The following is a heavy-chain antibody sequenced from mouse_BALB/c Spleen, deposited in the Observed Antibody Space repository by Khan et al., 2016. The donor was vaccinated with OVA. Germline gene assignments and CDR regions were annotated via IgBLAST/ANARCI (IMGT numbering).Heavy chain of an antibody. D-gene: IGHD4-1*01. Sequence: EVKLVESGGDLVRPGGSLKLSCAASGFTFSAYGMSWVRQSPDKRLEWVATISSDGSYTYYPDSLKGRFTISRDNAKSTLYLQMRSLKSEDTAMYYCASHLTGSFDYWGQGTLVTVSA. J-gene: IGHJ3*01. CDR1: GFTFSAYG. CDR2: ISSDGSYT. CDR3: ASHLTGSFDY. V-gene: IGHV5-6*01.